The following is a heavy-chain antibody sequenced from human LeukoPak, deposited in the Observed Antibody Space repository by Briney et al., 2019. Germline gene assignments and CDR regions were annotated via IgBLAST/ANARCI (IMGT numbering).Heavy chain of an antibody. D-gene: IGHD1-26*01. Sequence: SQTLSLTCAISGDSVSSNIPVWNWIRQSPSRGLEWLGRTYYRYKWYNDYAVSVKSRIIVNADTSKNQFFLQLNSVTPDDAAVYYCARAVGTNWFDPWGQGTLVTVSS. J-gene: IGHJ5*02. V-gene: IGHV6-1*01. CDR2: TYYRYKWYN. CDR3: ARAVGTNWFDP. CDR1: GDSVSSNIPV.